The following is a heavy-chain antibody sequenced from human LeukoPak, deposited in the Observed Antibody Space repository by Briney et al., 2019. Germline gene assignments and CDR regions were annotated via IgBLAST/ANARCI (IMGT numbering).Heavy chain of an antibody. D-gene: IGHD5-24*01. CDR1: GGSISSGSYY. CDR2: IYTSGST. Sequence: SETLSLTCTVSGGSISSGSYYWSWIRQPAGKGLEWIGRIYTSGSTNYNPSLKSRVTISVDTSKNQFSLKLSSVTAADTAVYYCARAEMAGGRWRPPSYFDYWGQGTLVTVSS. CDR3: ARAEMAGGRWRPPSYFDY. J-gene: IGHJ4*02. V-gene: IGHV4-61*02.